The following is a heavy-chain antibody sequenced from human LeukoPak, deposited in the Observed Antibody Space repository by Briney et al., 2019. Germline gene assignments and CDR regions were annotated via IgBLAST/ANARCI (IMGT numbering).Heavy chain of an antibody. CDR1: GGSISSGSYY. V-gene: IGHV4-61*02. CDR2: IYSSGST. Sequence: SETLSLTCTVSGGSISSGSYYWSWIRQPAGKGLEWIGRIYSSGSTYYNPSLKSRVTISVDTSKNQFSLKLSSVTAADTAVYYCARAYYYDSVPAFDIWGQGTMVTVSS. J-gene: IGHJ3*02. CDR3: ARAYYYDSVPAFDI. D-gene: IGHD3-22*01.